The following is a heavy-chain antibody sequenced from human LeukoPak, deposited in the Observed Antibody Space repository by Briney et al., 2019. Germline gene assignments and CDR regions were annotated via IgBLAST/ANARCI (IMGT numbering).Heavy chain of an antibody. CDR3: ARDGYHGPNYFDY. V-gene: IGHV3-66*02. J-gene: IGHJ4*02. CDR2: ICSGGST. D-gene: IGHD5-18*01. Sequence: GGSLRLSCAASGFTVSSNYMSWARQAPGKGLEWVSVICSGGSTYYADSVKGRFTISRDNSKNTLYLQMNSLRAEDTAVYYCARDGYHGPNYFDYWGQGTLVTVSS. CDR1: GFTVSSNY.